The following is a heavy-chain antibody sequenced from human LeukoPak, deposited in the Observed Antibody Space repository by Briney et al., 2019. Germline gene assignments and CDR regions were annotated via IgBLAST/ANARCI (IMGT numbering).Heavy chain of an antibody. CDR2: INPTAGNT. D-gene: IGHD5-18*01. V-gene: IGHV1-46*01. Sequence: ASVKVSCKASGYTFTSYGISWVRQAPGQGLEWMGLINPTAGNTYYAQRFQGRVTMTRNTSTSTVYMELSSLRSEDTAVYYCAKRIQSAMATGYWGQGTLVTVSS. CDR1: GYTFTSYG. CDR3: AKRIQSAMATGY. J-gene: IGHJ4*02.